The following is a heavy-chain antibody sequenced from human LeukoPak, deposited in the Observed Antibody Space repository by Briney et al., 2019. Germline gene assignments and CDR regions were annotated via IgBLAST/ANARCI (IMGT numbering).Heavy chain of an antibody. CDR3: ARGSWSSWNYFDY. J-gene: IGHJ4*02. Sequence: ASVKVSCKASGYSFTDSYIHWVRQAPGQGLEWMGWINPNTGDTNYAQKFQGRVTMTRDTSFSTAYMELSRLRSDDTAVYFCARGSWSSWNYFDYWGQGTLVTVSS. CDR2: INPNTGDT. D-gene: IGHD6-13*01. CDR1: GYSFTDSY. V-gene: IGHV1-2*02.